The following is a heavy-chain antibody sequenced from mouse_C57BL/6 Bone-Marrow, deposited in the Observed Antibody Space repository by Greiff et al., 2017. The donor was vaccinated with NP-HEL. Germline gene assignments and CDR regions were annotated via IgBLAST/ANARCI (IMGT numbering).Heavy chain of an antibody. V-gene: IGHV14-3*01. CDR1: GFNIKNTY. CDR3: ARGITTVVAGDYFDY. CDR2: IDPANGNT. D-gene: IGHD1-1*01. J-gene: IGHJ2*01. Sequence: VQLKESVAELVRPGASVKLSCTASGFNIKNTYMHWVKQRPEQGLEWIGRIDPANGNTKYAPQFQGKATITADTSSNTAYLQLSSLTSEDTAIYYCARGITTVVAGDYFDYWGQGTTLTVSS.